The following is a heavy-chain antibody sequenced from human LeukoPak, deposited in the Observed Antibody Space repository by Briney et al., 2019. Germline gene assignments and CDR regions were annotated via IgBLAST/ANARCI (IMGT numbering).Heavy chain of an antibody. CDR2: IYPGASDI. CDR3: ARRDGTSYAFDI. Sequence: GESLKISCKTSGYNFTTYWIGWVRQMPGKGLELMGVIYPGASDIRYSPSFQGQVTISADKSISTAYLQWSSLKSSDTAMYYCARRDGTSYAFDIWGQGTMVTVSS. CDR1: GYNFTTYW. D-gene: IGHD1-26*01. V-gene: IGHV5-51*01. J-gene: IGHJ3*02.